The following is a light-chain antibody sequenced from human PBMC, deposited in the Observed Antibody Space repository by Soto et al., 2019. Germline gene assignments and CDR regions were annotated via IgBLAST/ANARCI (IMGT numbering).Light chain of an antibody. V-gene: IGKV3-11*01. J-gene: IGKJ5*01. Sequence: EIVLTQSPATLSLSPGERATLSCRASQSVSSYLAWYQHKPGQAPSLLIYDASNRVIGVPARFTGGGSGTDFTLSISSLEPEDFAVYFCQQRGNWPITFGQGTRLEIK. CDR2: DAS. CDR3: QQRGNWPIT. CDR1: QSVSSY.